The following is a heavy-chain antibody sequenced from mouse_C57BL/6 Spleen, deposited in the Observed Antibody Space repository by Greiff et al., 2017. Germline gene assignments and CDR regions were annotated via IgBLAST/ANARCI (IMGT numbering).Heavy chain of an antibody. V-gene: IGHV14-4*01. Sequence: VQLKESGAELVRPGASVKLSCTASGFNIKDDYMHWVKQRPEQGLEWIGWIDPENGDTEYASKFQGKATITADTSSNTAYLQLSSLTSEDTAVYYCTTWDYDYYLFAYWGKGTLVTVSA. J-gene: IGHJ3*01. CDR1: GFNIKDDY. CDR2: IDPENGDT. CDR3: TTWDYDYYLFAY. D-gene: IGHD2-4*01.